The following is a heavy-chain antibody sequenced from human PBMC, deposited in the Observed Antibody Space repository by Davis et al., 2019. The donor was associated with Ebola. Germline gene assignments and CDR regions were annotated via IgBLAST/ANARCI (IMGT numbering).Heavy chain of an antibody. CDR3: ASGDGRGRSYDMDV. CDR2: ISSSGSTI. CDR1: AGSFSGYY. Sequence: GRSLRLSCAVYAGSFSGYYWSWIRHPPGKGLEWVSYISSSGSTIHYADSVKGRFTVSRDNAKNSLFLQMNSLSAEDTALYYCASGDGRGRSYDMDVWGQGTTVTVSS. V-gene: IGHV3-11*01. D-gene: IGHD3/OR15-3a*01. J-gene: IGHJ6*02.